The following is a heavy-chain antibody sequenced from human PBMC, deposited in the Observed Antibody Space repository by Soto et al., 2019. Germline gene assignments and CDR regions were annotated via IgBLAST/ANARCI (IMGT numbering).Heavy chain of an antibody. D-gene: IGHD3-3*01. J-gene: IGHJ4*02. Sequence: LRLSCSASGFSFSTYAMSWVRQAPGKGLEYVSAISNDGGRTYYTESVKGRFTISRDDSKNTLYLQMSSLRPEDTAVYYCTNSDFWRGREFDYWGQGTLVTVSS. CDR3: TNSDFWRGREFDY. CDR2: ISNDGGRT. CDR1: GFSFSTYA. V-gene: IGHV3-64D*06.